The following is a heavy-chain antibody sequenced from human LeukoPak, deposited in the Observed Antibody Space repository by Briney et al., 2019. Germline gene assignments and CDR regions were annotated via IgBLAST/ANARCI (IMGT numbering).Heavy chain of an antibody. CDR2: IKQDGSEK. J-gene: IGHJ4*02. CDR3: ARDAHILTGYTDY. D-gene: IGHD3-9*01. V-gene: IGHV3-7*01. Sequence: GGSLRLSCAASGFTFSSYWMSWVRPAPGKGLEWVGNIKQDGSEKYYVDSVKGRFTISRDNAKNSLYLQMNSLRAEDTAVYYCARDAHILTGYTDYWGQGTLVTVSS. CDR1: GFTFSSYW.